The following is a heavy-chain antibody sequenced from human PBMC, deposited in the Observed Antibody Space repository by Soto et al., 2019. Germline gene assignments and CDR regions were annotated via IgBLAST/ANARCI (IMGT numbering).Heavy chain of an antibody. J-gene: IGHJ6*02. Sequence: QVQLQQWGAGLLKPSETLSLTCAVYGGSFSDYHWSWIRQPPGKGLEWIGEINHGGSTKYNPSLKSRVTIAKDTSKKPVSLKLTSVTAADTAVYYCARVSVTIFGVIMGHYCYAMDVWGQGTTVTVSS. CDR3: ARVSVTIFGVIMGHYCYAMDV. CDR1: GGSFSDYH. V-gene: IGHV4-34*01. CDR2: INHGGST. D-gene: IGHD3-3*01.